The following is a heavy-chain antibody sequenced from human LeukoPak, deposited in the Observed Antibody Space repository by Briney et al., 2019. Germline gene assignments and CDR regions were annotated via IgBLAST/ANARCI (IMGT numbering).Heavy chain of an antibody. J-gene: IGHJ6*02. Sequence: SETLSLTCAVYGGSLSGHYWSWIRLPPGKGLEWIGEINHSGNTNYNPSLKSRVTISVDTSKNQFSLKLSSVTAADTAVYYCARRPQRSYYYYGMDVWGQGTTVTVSS. D-gene: IGHD6-25*01. CDR2: INHSGNT. CDR1: GGSLSGHY. V-gene: IGHV4-34*01. CDR3: ARRPQRSYYYYGMDV.